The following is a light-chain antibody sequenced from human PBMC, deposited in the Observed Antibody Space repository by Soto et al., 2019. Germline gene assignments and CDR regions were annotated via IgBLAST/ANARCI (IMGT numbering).Light chain of an antibody. J-gene: IGKJ1*01. V-gene: IGKV3-15*01. CDR2: GAS. CDR3: QQYNNWPPRT. Sequence: EIVMTQSPVTLSVSPGERATLSCRASQSVNNKLAWFQQKPGQAPRLLIFGASTRATGIPARFSGSGSGTEFTLTISSLQSEDFAVYYCQQYNNWPPRTFGQGTKVEMK. CDR1: QSVNNK.